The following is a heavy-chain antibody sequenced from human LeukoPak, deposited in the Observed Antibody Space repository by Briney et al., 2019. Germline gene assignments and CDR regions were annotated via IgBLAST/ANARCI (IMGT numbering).Heavy chain of an antibody. CDR1: GGSISSGGYF. D-gene: IGHD3-3*01. V-gene: IGHV4-61*08. Sequence: SETLSLTCTVSGGSISSGGYFWSWIRQPPGKGLGWIGEINDSGSTNYNPSLKSRVTISVDTSKNQFSLKLSSVTAADTAVYYCARCLGAPFDFWSGYSPTYYFDYWGQGTLVTVSS. CDR2: INDSGST. CDR3: ARCLGAPFDFWSGYSPTYYFDY. J-gene: IGHJ4*02.